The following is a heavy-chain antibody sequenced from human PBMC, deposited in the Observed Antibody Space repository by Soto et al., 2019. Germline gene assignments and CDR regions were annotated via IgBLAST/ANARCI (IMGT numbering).Heavy chain of an antibody. J-gene: IGHJ6*02. D-gene: IGHD3-10*01. V-gene: IGHV4-59*01. CDR2: ISHSGST. CDR1: GGSISDDY. CDR3: AREARGVISGMDV. Sequence: SSETLSLTCTVSGGSISDDYWSWTRQPPGKGLEWIGHISHSGSTNYNPSLKSRVTISVDTSKRQFSLKLSSVTAADTAVYYCAREARGVISGMDVWGQGTTVTVSS.